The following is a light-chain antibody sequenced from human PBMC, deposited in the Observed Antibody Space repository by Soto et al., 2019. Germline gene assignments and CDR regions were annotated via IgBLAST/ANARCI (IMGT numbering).Light chain of an antibody. CDR3: SSYTSSSTPV. CDR1: SSDVGGYNY. Sequence: QSALTQPGSVSGSPGQSITISCTGTSSDVGGYNYVSWYQQHPGKAPKLMIYDVSNRPSGVANRFSASKSGNTASLTISGLQAEDEADYYCSSYTSSSTPVFGTGTKLTVL. J-gene: IGLJ1*01. CDR2: DVS. V-gene: IGLV2-14*01.